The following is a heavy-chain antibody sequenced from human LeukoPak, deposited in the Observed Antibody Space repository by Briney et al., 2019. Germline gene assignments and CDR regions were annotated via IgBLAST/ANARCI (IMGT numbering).Heavy chain of an antibody. CDR3: AREQCRSSFCFSWFDP. D-gene: IGHD2-2*01. V-gene: IGHV1-69*13. J-gene: IGHJ5*02. CDR1: GGTFINYT. Sequence: SVTVSFMASGGTFINYTIHWVRQARGQGVEWVGGIIPIFCTANYAQKFQGRVTITADESTSTAYMELSSLRSEDTAVYYCAREQCRSSFCFSWFDPWAREPWSPSP. CDR2: IIPIFCTA.